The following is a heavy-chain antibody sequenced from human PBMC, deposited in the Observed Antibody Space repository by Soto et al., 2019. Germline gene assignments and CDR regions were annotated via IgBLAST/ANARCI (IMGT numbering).Heavy chain of an antibody. J-gene: IGHJ4*02. D-gene: IGHD3-22*01. CDR3: ARRVDSSGYYTNDY. Sequence: QVTLKESGPVLVKPTETLTLTCTVSGFSLSNARMGVSWIRQPPGKALEWLAHIFSNDEKSYSTSLKSRLTTXKXTXXSQVVLTMTNMDPVDTATYYCARRVDSSGYYTNDYWGQGTLVTVSS. V-gene: IGHV2-26*01. CDR1: GFSLSNARMG. CDR2: IFSNDEK.